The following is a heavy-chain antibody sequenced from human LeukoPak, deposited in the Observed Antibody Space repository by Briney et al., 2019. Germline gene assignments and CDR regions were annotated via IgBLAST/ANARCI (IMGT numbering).Heavy chain of an antibody. Sequence: GGSLRLSCAASGFTFSSYDMHWVRQAPGKGLEWVAVISYDGSNKYYAASVKGRFTISRDNSKNTLYLQMNSRRPEDTAVYYCARGRGSDYWGQGTLVTVSS. V-gene: IGHV3-30*03. CDR2: ISYDGSNK. CDR3: ARGRGSDY. J-gene: IGHJ4*02. CDR1: GFTFSSYD. D-gene: IGHD3-16*01.